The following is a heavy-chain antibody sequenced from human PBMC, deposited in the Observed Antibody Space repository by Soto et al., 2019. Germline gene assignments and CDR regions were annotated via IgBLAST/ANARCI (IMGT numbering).Heavy chain of an antibody. Sequence: ELLLVESGGGLVQPGGSLRLSCVISGFRLSNYWMSWARQAPGKGLEWVANIKQDGSETYYLDSVKGRFTISRDNAANSLYLQMTSLRADDTAVYYCARGWATTAGTGDNWGQGTLVIVSS. CDR3: ARGWATTAGTGDN. V-gene: IGHV3-7*01. CDR2: IKQDGSET. CDR1: GFRLSNYW. J-gene: IGHJ4*02. D-gene: IGHD6-19*01.